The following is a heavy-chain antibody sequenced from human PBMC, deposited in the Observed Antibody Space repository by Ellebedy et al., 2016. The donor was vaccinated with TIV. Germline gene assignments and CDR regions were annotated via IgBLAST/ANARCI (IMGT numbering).Heavy chain of an antibody. CDR1: GFTFSSYW. V-gene: IGHV3-74*01. J-gene: IGHJ4*02. Sequence: GESLKISXAASGFTFSSYWMHWVRQAPGKGLVWVSRINSDGSSTSYADSVKGRFTTSRDNAKNTLYLQMNSLRAEDTAVYYCARGLAVAGDYWGQGTLVTVSS. D-gene: IGHD6-19*01. CDR3: ARGLAVAGDY. CDR2: INSDGSST.